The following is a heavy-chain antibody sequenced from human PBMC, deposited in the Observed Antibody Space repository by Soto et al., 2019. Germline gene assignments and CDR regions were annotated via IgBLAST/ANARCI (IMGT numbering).Heavy chain of an antibody. V-gene: IGHV1-3*05. CDR1: GYTFTSYA. Sequence: QVQLVQSGAEEKKPGASVKVSCKASGYTFTSYAIHWVRQAPGQRLEWMGWINAGNGNTKYSQKFQGRVTITRDTSASTAYMDLSSLRSEDTAVYYWASRRIQLEPSGMEGWGQGQTVTVSS. J-gene: IGHJ6*02. CDR3: ASRRIQLEPSGMEG. D-gene: IGHD1-1*01. CDR2: INAGNGNT.